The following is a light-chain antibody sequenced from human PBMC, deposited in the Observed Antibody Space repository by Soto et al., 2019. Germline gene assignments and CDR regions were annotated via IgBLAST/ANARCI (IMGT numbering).Light chain of an antibody. CDR1: SSDVGIYNL. CDR3: CSYAGSSTRVV. CDR2: EVS. V-gene: IGLV2-23*02. Sequence: QSALTQPASVSGSPGQSITISCTGTSSDVGIYNLVSWYQQHPGKAPKLMIYEVSKRPSGVSNRFSGSKSGNTASLTISGLQAEDEADYYCCSYAGSSTRVVFGGGTKVTVL. J-gene: IGLJ2*01.